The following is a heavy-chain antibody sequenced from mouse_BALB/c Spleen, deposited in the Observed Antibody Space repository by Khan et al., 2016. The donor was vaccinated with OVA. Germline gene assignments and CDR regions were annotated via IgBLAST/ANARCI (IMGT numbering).Heavy chain of an antibody. Sequence: EVQLQESGPGLVKPSQTVSLTCTVTGISITSGNYRWSWLRQFPGNKLEWIGNIYYSGTVTYNPSLTSRTTITRDTSKNQFFLEMNSLTAEDTATYYCARDYGSRYWYFDVWGAGTTVTVSS. CDR1: GISITSGNYR. CDR3: ARDYGSRYWYFDV. J-gene: IGHJ1*01. CDR2: IYYSGTV. D-gene: IGHD1-1*01. V-gene: IGHV3-5*02.